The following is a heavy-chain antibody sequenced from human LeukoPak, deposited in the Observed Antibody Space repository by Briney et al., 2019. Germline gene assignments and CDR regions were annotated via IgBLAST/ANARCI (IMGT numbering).Heavy chain of an antibody. CDR1: GGSISSSSYY. CDR2: IYYSGST. J-gene: IGHJ5*02. D-gene: IGHD6-13*01. V-gene: IGHV4-39*07. CDR3: ARRFPLRGIAAAGRGFDP. Sequence: PSETLSLTCTVSGGSISSSSYYWGWIRQPPGKGLEWIGSIYYSGSTYYNPSLKSRVTISVDTSKNQFSLKLSSVTAADTAVYYCARRFPLRGIAAAGRGFDPWGQGTLVTVSS.